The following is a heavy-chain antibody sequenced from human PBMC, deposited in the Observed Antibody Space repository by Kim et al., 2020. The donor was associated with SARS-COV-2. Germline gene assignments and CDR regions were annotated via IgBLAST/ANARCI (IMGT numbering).Heavy chain of an antibody. CDR2: GSIQ. V-gene: IGHV3-30*02. D-gene: IGHD2-15*01. CDR3: AKGWNSFDY. J-gene: IGHJ4*02. Sequence: GSIQFDADHVMGRITISRDNAKNTRYLQMNSLRAEDTAVYYCAKGWNSFDYWGQGTLVTVSS.